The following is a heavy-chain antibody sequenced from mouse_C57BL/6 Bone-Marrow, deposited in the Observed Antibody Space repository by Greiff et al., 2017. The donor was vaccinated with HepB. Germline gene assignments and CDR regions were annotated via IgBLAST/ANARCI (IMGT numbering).Heavy chain of an antibody. V-gene: IGHV5-6*01. D-gene: IGHD6-1*01. CDR2: ISSGGSYT. Sequence: EVQVVESGGDLVKPGGSLKLSCAASGFTFSSYCMSWVRQTPDKRLEWVATISSGGSYTYYPDSVKGRFSISRDNAKNTLYLQMSSLKSEDTAMYYCAPASPDPYYAMDYWGQGTSVTVSS. CDR3: APASPDPYYAMDY. CDR1: GFTFSSYC. J-gene: IGHJ4*01.